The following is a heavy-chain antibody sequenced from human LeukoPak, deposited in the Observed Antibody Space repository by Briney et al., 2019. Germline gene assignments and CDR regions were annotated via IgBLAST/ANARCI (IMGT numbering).Heavy chain of an antibody. Sequence: QPGGSPRLSCAASGFTVNSNYMTWVRQAPGKGLEWVSVIYSDGSTFYADSVKGRFTISRDNSKNTLYLQMNSLRAEDTAVYYCARSSSGWLWGQGTLVTVSS. D-gene: IGHD6-19*01. V-gene: IGHV3-66*01. CDR3: ARSSSGWL. CDR1: GFTVNSNY. CDR2: IYSDGST. J-gene: IGHJ4*02.